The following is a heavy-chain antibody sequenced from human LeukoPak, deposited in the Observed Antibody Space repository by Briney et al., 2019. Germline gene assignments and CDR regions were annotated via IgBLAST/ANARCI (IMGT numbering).Heavy chain of an antibody. J-gene: IGHJ4*02. CDR2: INPSGGST. D-gene: IGHD5-24*01. V-gene: IGHV1-46*01. Sequence: ASVKVSCKASGYTFTSYYMHWVRQAPGQGLEWMGIINPSGGSTSYAQKFQGRVTITADESTSTAYMELSSLRSEDTAVYYCARGRDGYNYIYWGQGTLVTVSS. CDR1: GYTFTSYY. CDR3: ARGRDGYNYIY.